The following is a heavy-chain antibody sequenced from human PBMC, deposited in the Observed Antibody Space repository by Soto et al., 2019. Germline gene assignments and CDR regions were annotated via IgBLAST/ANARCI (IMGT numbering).Heavy chain of an antibody. J-gene: IGHJ6*02. CDR2: IYYSGST. CDR1: GGSISSGGYY. Sequence: SETLSLTCTVSGGSISSGGYYWSWIRQHPGKGLEWIGYIYYSGSTYYNPSLKSRVTISVDTSKNQFSLKLSSVTAADTAVYYCARDLVVVAAIGSYYYGMDVWGQGTTVTVSS. D-gene: IGHD2-15*01. CDR3: ARDLVVVAAIGSYYYGMDV. V-gene: IGHV4-31*03.